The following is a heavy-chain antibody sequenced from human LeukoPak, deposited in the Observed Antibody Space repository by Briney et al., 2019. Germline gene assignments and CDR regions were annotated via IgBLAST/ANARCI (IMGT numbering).Heavy chain of an antibody. CDR1: GFTFSSYA. J-gene: IGHJ4*02. CDR2: ISGSGGST. V-gene: IGHV3-23*01. Sequence: GGSLRLSCAASGFTFSSYAMSWVRQAPGKGLEWVSDISGSGGSTYYADSVKGRFTISRDNSKNTLYLQMNSLRAEDTAVYYCAKALWFGELFCFDYWGQGTLVTVSS. D-gene: IGHD3-10*01. CDR3: AKALWFGELFCFDY.